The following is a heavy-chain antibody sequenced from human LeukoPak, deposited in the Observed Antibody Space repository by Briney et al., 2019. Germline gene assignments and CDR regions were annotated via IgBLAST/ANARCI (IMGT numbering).Heavy chain of an antibody. D-gene: IGHD3-10*01. V-gene: IGHV3-33*01. CDR1: GFRFSDFA. CDR2: IWYDGHST. CDR3: ARGYGSGSYSDK. J-gene: IGHJ1*01. Sequence: GGSLRLSCAASGFRFSDFAMHWVRQAPGKGLEWLALIWYDGHSTYYTDSVKGRFTISGDDANDTLYLQMTNLSADDTAVYFCARGYGSGSYSDKWGQGTLVTVSS.